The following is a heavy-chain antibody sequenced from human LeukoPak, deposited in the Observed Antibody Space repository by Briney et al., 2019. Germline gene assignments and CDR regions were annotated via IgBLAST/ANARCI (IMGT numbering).Heavy chain of an antibody. D-gene: IGHD2-15*01. CDR2: ISAYNGNT. CDR1: GYTFTSYG. Sequence: GASVKVSCKASGYTFTSYGISWVRQAPGQGLEWMGWISAYNGNTNYAQKLQGGVTMTTDTSTSTAYMELRSLRSDDTAVYYCARDPRYCSGGSCYSERSFFDYWGQGTLVTVSS. J-gene: IGHJ4*02. V-gene: IGHV1-18*01. CDR3: ARDPRYCSGGSCYSERSFFDY.